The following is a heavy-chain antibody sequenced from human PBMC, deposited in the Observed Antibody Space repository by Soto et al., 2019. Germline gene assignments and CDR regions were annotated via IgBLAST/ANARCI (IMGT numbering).Heavy chain of an antibody. D-gene: IGHD6-13*01. J-gene: IGHJ5*02. Sequence: PSQTLSLTCAISGNSVSSNSAAWNWIRQSTSRGLEWLGRTYYRSKWYNDYAVSVKSRITINPDTSKNQFSLQLNSVTPEDTAVYYCARETTGIAAADPNLFDPWGQGTLVTVS. V-gene: IGHV6-1*01. CDR3: ARETTGIAAADPNLFDP. CDR2: TYYRSKWYN. CDR1: GNSVSSNSAA.